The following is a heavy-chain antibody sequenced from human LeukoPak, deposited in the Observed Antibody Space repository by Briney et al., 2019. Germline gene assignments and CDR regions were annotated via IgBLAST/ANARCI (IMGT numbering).Heavy chain of an antibody. Sequence: GGSLRLSCAAPGFTFSTNDMSWVRQTPGKGLEWVSLISGSSGRTYYADSAQGRFSISRDNSKNTLYLQMHSLRAEDTATYFCAKGGYFAFDFWGQGTKVTVSS. CDR3: AKGGYFAFDF. CDR1: GFTFSTND. J-gene: IGHJ3*01. CDR2: ISGSSGRT. V-gene: IGHV3-23*01. D-gene: IGHD2-2*03.